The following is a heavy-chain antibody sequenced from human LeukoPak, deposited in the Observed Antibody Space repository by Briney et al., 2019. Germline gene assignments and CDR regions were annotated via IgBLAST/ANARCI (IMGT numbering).Heavy chain of an antibody. J-gene: IGHJ4*02. CDR3: ATAPMVGATFFDY. Sequence: GASVTVSCKVSGYTLTELSMHWVRQAPGKGLEWMGGFDPEDGETIYAQKFQGRVTMTEDTSTDTAYMELSSLRSEDTAVYYCATAPMVGATFFDYWGQGTLVTVSS. D-gene: IGHD1-26*01. CDR1: GYTLTELS. V-gene: IGHV1-24*01. CDR2: FDPEDGET.